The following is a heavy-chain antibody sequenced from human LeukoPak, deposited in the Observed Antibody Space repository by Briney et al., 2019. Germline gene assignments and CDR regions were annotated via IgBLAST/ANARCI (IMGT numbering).Heavy chain of an antibody. Sequence: ASVKVSCKASGYTFTSYAMHWVRQAPGQRLEWMGWINAGNGNTKYSQKFQGRVTITRDTSASTAYMELSSLRSEDTAVYYCAKDSGSSGWYIYLDYWGQGTLVTVSS. J-gene: IGHJ4*02. CDR1: GYTFTSYA. CDR2: INAGNGNT. V-gene: IGHV1-3*01. CDR3: AKDSGSSGWYIYLDY. D-gene: IGHD6-13*01.